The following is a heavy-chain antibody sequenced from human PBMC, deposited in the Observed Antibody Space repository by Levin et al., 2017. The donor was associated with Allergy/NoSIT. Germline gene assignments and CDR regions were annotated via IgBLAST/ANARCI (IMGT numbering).Heavy chain of an antibody. CDR3: AREKGASRSLDY. D-gene: IGHD4-17*01. Sequence: SETLSLTCTISGGSLSDYYWSWIRQPPGKGLEWIGYIHYSGSTNYNHNPSLRSRLTILVDTSKNQFTLNLISVTAADTAVYYCAREKGASRSLDYWGQGTLVTVSS. CDR2: IHYSGST. CDR1: GGSLSDYY. V-gene: IGHV4-59*01. J-gene: IGHJ4*02.